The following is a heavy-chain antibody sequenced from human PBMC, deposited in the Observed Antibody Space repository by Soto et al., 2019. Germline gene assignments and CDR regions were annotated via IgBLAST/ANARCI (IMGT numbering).Heavy chain of an antibody. V-gene: IGHV3-15*07. CDR2: IKSKTDGGTT. CDR3: TTDSFDYEEPFDY. Sequence: GGSLRLSCAASGFTFSNAWMNWVRQAPGKGLEWVGRIKSKTDGGTTDYAAPVKGRFTISRDDSKNTLYLQMNSLKTEDTAVYYCTTDSFDYEEPFDYWGQGTLVTVSS. J-gene: IGHJ4*02. CDR1: GFTFSNAW. D-gene: IGHD3-22*01.